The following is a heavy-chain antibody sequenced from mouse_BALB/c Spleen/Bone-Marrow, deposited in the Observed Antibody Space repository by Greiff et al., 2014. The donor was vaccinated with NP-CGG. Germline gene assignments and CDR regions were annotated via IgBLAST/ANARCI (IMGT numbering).Heavy chain of an antibody. V-gene: IGHV1-7*01. CDR2: INPSTGYT. D-gene: IGHD4-1*01. J-gene: IGHJ3*01. CDR1: GYTFTSYW. Sequence: QVQLKESGAELAKPGASVKMSCKASGYTFTSYWMHWVKQRPGQGLEWIGYINPSTGYTDYNQTFKDKATLTADKSSSTAYMQLSSLTSEDSAVNDCARRLNWDWCAYWGQGTLVT. CDR3: ARRLNWDWCAY.